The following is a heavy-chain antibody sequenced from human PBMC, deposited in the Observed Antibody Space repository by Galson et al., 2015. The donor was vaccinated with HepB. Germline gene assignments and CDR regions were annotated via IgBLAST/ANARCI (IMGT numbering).Heavy chain of an antibody. V-gene: IGHV1-69*13. D-gene: IGHD1-26*01. CDR1: GGTFSSYA. J-gene: IGHJ6*02. Sequence: SVKVSCKASGGTFSSYAISWVRQAPGQGLEWMGGIIPIFGTANYAQKFQGRVTITADESTSTAYMELSSLRSEDTAVYYCARDQLGGSYRKYYYYYGMDVWGQGTTVTVSS. CDR3: ARDQLGGSYRKYYYYYGMDV. CDR2: IIPIFGTA.